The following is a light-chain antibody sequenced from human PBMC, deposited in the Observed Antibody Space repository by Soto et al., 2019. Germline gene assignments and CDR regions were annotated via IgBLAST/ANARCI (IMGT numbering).Light chain of an antibody. CDR3: LQHNYYPLT. V-gene: IGKV1-17*01. CDR1: QDIRDE. CDR2: SAS. J-gene: IGKJ4*01. Sequence: IRMTQSPSSLSAYVGDRVTITCRASQDIRDELGWYQQRPGKAPKCLIYSASRLQSGVPSRFSGSGSGTEFTLTISSLQPEDSATYYCLQHNYYPLTFGGGTKVDIK.